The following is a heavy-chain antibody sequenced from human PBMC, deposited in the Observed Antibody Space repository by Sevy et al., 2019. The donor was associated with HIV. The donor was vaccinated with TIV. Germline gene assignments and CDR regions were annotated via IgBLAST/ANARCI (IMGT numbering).Heavy chain of an antibody. J-gene: IGHJ6*03. D-gene: IGHD4-17*01. CDR2: ISGHDGET. CDR1: GYRFTNFG. V-gene: IGHV1-18*01. Sequence: ASVKLSCKASGYRFTNFGLSWVRQAPGQGLEWMGWISGHDGETNYAQRFQGRVTLTTDTSTRTAYMELRSLRSDDTATYYCARGVDSYGAYYYYMDVWGSGTTVTVSS. CDR3: ARGVDSYGAYYYYMDV.